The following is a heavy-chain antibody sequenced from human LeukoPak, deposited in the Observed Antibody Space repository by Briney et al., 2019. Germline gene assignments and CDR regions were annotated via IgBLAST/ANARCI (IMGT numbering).Heavy chain of an antibody. Sequence: GGSLRLSCDVSGFNFSHYAMSWVRQPPGKGLEAVSAISGSDRSTYYVESVKGRFTISRDNSKNILYLQMNSLRTDDTALYYCARRAMPATRAVQNYFDPWGQGTLVTVSS. J-gene: IGHJ5*02. CDR2: ISGSDRST. V-gene: IGHV3-23*01. CDR1: GFNFSHYA. CDR3: ARRAMPATRAVQNYFDP. D-gene: IGHD2-15*01.